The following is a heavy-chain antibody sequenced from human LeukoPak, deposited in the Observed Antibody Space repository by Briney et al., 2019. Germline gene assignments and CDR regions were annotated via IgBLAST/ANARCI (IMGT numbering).Heavy chain of an antibody. D-gene: IGHD3-10*01. J-gene: IGHJ6*02. Sequence: GGSLRVSRAASGFSFSRYEVSAVRQAPGEGLGWVSYICSSGSTKYYAEAVKGRFTISRDNSKNSLYMQMTSLSAEETAVYYCARDFLFGSGSYYSYYYGMDVWSQGTTATVYS. V-gene: IGHV3-48*03. CDR1: GFSFSRYE. CDR3: ARDFLFGSGSYYSYYYGMDV. CDR2: ICSSGSTK.